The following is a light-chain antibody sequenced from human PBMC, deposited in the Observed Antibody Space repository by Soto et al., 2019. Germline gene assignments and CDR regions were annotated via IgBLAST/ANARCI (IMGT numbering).Light chain of an antibody. CDR2: DAS. V-gene: IGKV1-5*01. CDR1: QSISSW. Sequence: GDSVTITCRASQSISSWLAWYQQKPGKAPKFLIYDASNLETGVPSRFSGSGYGTEFTLTISSLQPDDFATYYCQQYNTYSSLTFGGGTKVDI. J-gene: IGKJ4*01. CDR3: QQYNTYSSLT.